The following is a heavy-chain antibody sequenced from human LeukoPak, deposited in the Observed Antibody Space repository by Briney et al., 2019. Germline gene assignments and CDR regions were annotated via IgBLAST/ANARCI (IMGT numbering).Heavy chain of an antibody. Sequence: GGSLRLSCAAPGFTFSSYGMHWVRQAPGKGLEWVAVISYDGSNKYYADSVKGRFTISRDNSKNTLYLQMNSLRAEDTAVYYCAKVAGTPFDYWGQGTLVTVSS. CDR3: AKVAGTPFDY. CDR1: GFTFSSYG. J-gene: IGHJ4*02. CDR2: ISYDGSNK. V-gene: IGHV3-30*18. D-gene: IGHD6-19*01.